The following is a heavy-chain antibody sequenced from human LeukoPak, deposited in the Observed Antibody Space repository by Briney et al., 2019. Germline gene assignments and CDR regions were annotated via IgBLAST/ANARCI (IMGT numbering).Heavy chain of an antibody. CDR1: GFTFSSYA. J-gene: IGHJ6*03. CDR2: ISGSGGST. Sequence: GGSLRLSCAASGFTFSSYAMSWVRQAPGKGLEWVSAISGSGGSTYYADSVKGRFTISRDNSRNTLYLQMNSLRAEDTAVYYCAKVRSPGIAVAAGYYYYYYMDVWGKGTTVTVSS. V-gene: IGHV3-23*01. CDR3: AKVRSPGIAVAAGYYYYYYMDV. D-gene: IGHD6-19*01.